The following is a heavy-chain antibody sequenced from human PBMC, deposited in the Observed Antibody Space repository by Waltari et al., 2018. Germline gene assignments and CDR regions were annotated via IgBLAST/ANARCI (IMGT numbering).Heavy chain of an antibody. J-gene: IGHJ4*02. CDR2: MNSDGSST. CDR1: GFIFSTYW. D-gene: IGHD6-13*01. Sequence: EVQLVESGGGLVQPGGSLRLSCVASGFIFSTYWMDWVRQAPGKGLVGVSRMNSDGSSTTYADSVKGQFTISRDNAKNTLYLHMSSLRAEDTAVYYCVRENIAAAGLESWGQGTLVTVSA. V-gene: IGHV3-74*01. CDR3: VRENIAAAGLES.